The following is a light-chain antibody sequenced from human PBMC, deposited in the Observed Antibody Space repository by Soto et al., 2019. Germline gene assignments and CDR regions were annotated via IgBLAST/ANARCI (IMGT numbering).Light chain of an antibody. CDR1: QSISTW. CDR2: DAS. Sequence: DIQMTQSPSTLSASVGDRVTITCRASQSISTWLAWYQQKPGKAPKLLTYDASSLESGVPSRFSGSGSGTEFTLTISSLQPDDFATYYCQQYNSYSTFGQGTK. CDR3: QQYNSYST. J-gene: IGKJ1*01. V-gene: IGKV1-5*01.